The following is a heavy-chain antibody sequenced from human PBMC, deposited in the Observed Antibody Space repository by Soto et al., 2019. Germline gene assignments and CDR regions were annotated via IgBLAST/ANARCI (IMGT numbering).Heavy chain of an antibody. CDR3: ARDGGWECRGGGLDV. CDR1: GGSLSSGGYY. D-gene: IGHD1-26*01. V-gene: IGHV4-31*03. Sequence: QVQLQESGPGLVKPSQTLSLTCTVSGGSLSSGGYYWSWIRQHPGKGLEWIGYIYYSGSTNYNPSLKGRIGISVDTSKNQFSLKLTSVTAADTAVYYCARDGGWECRGGGLDVWGQGTTVTVSS. J-gene: IGHJ6*02. CDR2: IYYSGST.